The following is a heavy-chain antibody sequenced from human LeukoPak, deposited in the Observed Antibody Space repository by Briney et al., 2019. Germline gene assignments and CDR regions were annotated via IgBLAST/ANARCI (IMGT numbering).Heavy chain of an antibody. D-gene: IGHD3-16*01. CDR1: GGSISTYS. CDR2: LYSSGTT. Sequence: SETLSLTCTVSGGSISTYSWNWIRQPAGKGLEWIGRLYSSGTTKYNPSLESRVTMSVDTSKNQFSLNLTSVTAADTAVYYCAREGGGFDYWGQGALVTVSS. J-gene: IGHJ4*02. CDR3: AREGGGFDY. V-gene: IGHV4-4*07.